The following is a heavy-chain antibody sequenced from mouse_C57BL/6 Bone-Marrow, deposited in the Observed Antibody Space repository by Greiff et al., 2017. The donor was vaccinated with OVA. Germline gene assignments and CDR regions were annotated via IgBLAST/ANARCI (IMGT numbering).Heavy chain of an antibody. J-gene: IGHJ2*01. V-gene: IGHV1-19*01. Sequence: VQLKESGPVLVKPGASVKMSCKASGYTFTDYYMNWVKQSHGKSLEWIGVINPYNGGTSYNQKFKGKATLTVDKSSSTAYMELNSLTSEDSAVYYCARPYYGSSYGYFDYWGQGTTLTVSS. CDR2: INPYNGGT. CDR1: GYTFTDYY. D-gene: IGHD1-1*01. CDR3: ARPYYGSSYGYFDY.